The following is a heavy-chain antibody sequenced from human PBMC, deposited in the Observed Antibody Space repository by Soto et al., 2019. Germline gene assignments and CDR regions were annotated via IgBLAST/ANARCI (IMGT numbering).Heavy chain of an antibody. CDR2: TYYRSNWYT. J-gene: IGHJ4*02. CDR3: ARGSYYSGWV. Sequence: SQTLSHPCAISGDSVSSTSTSWSLIRQSPSRGLEWLGRTYYRSNWYTDYAVSVKSRITISPDTSKNQFSLQLNSVTPEDTAVYYCARGSYYSGWVWGQGTLVTVSS. D-gene: IGHD6-19*01. V-gene: IGHV6-1*01. CDR1: GDSVSSTSTS.